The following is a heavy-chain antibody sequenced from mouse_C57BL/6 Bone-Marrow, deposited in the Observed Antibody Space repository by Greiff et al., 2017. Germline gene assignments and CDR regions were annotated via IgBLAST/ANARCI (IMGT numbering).Heavy chain of an antibody. CDR2: INPYNGGT. CDR3: ARSSTVVATDFGY. CDR1: GYTFTDYY. Sequence: VQLQQSGPVLVKPGASVKMSCKASGYTFTDYYMNWVKQSHGKSLEWIGVINPYNGGTSYNQKFKGKATLTVDKSSSTAYMELNSLTSEDSAVYYCARSSTVVATDFGYWGQGTTLTVSS. V-gene: IGHV1-19*01. J-gene: IGHJ2*01. D-gene: IGHD1-1*01.